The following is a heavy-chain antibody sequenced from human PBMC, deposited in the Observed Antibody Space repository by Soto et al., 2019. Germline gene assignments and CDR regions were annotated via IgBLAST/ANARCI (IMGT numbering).Heavy chain of an antibody. CDR2: INHSGST. Sequence: TLSLTCAVYGGSFSGYYWSWIRQPPGKGLEWIGEINHSGSTNYNPSLKSRVTISVDTSKNQFSLKLSSVTAADTAVYYCARRTWRLPAAQYYYYYYMDVRGKGTTVTVSS. J-gene: IGHJ6*03. D-gene: IGHD2-2*01. CDR3: ARRTWRLPAAQYYYYYYMDV. V-gene: IGHV4-34*01. CDR1: GGSFSGYY.